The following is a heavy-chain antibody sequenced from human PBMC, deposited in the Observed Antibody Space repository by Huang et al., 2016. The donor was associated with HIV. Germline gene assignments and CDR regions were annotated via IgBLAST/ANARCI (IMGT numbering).Heavy chain of an antibody. CDR1: GYSFTTYA. D-gene: IGHD2-21*01. V-gene: IGHV1-3*01. CDR2: INPGNGNT. J-gene: IGHJ4*02. Sequence: QVQLVQSGAEVKKPGASVKVSCKASGYSFTTYALHWVGQAPGHRLEWMGGINPGNGNTNYSQKFQGRVTITRNTSASTVYMEVSSLTLEDTAVYYCAREFVIFGAPLWPAYWGQGTLISVSS. CDR3: AREFVIFGAPLWPAY.